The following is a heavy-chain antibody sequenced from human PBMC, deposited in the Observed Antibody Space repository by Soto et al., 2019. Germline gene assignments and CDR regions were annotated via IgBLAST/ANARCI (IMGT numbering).Heavy chain of an antibody. D-gene: IGHD2-8*01. V-gene: IGHV1-2*02. Sequence: ASVKVSCKASGYNFVAYYMHWVRQAPGQGLEWMGWINPSSGATNFAERFQGRVTMTSDTSMSTVYMELSSLRSEDTAVYYCARGGYCTNGVCYTGGGSGGQTGAFDIWGQGTMVTVSS. CDR3: ARGGYCTNGVCYTGGGSGGQTGAFDI. CDR2: INPSSGAT. J-gene: IGHJ3*02. CDR1: GYNFVAYY.